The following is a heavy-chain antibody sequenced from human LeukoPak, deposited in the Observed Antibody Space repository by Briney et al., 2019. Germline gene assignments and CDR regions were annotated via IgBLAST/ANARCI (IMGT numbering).Heavy chain of an antibody. V-gene: IGHV1-69*06. Sequence: ASVKVSCKASGGTFSSYAISWVRQAPGQGLEWMGGIIPIFGTANYAQKFQGRVTITADKSTSTAYMELSSLRSEDTAVYYCARFLLRGTRQTYGDSVDYWGQGTLVTVSS. CDR3: ARFLLRGTRQTYGDSVDY. J-gene: IGHJ4*02. CDR2: IIPIFGTA. CDR1: GGTFSSYA. D-gene: IGHD4-17*01.